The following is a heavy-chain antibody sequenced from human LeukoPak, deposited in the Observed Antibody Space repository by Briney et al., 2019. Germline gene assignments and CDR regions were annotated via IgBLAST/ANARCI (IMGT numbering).Heavy chain of an antibody. CDR3: ARQDYDILTGSVDAFDI. CDR2: IIPIFGTA. D-gene: IGHD3-9*01. Sequence: GASVKVSCKASGGTFSSYAISWVRQAPGQGLEWMGGIIPIFGTANYAQKFQGRVTITTDESTSTAYMELSSLRSEDTAVYYCARQDYDILTGSVDAFDIWGQGTMVTVSS. V-gene: IGHV1-69*05. CDR1: GGTFSSYA. J-gene: IGHJ3*02.